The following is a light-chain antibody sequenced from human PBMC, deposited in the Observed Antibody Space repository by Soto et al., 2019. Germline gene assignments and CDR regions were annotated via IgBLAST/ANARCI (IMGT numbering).Light chain of an antibody. V-gene: IGLV2-14*01. Sequence: QSVLTQPASVSGSPGQSITISCTGTSSDVGGYNYVSWYQQHPGKAPKLMIYDVSTRPSGVSNRFSGSKSGNTASLTISGLQAEDEAEYYCSSYTTSSTYVFGTGTKLTVL. CDR3: SSYTTSSTYV. CDR1: SSDVGGYNY. CDR2: DVS. J-gene: IGLJ1*01.